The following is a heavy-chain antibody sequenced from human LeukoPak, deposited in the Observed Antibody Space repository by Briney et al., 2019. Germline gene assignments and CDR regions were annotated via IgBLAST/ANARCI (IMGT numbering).Heavy chain of an antibody. CDR2: INWNGGST. CDR3: ARDRMWELQAYFDY. V-gene: IGHV3-20*04. CDR1: GFTFDDYG. J-gene: IGHJ4*02. Sequence: GGSLRLSCAASGFTFDDYGMSWVRQAPGKGLEWVSGINWNGGSTGYADSVKGRFTISRDNAKNSLYLQMNSLRAEDTALYYCARDRMWELQAYFDYWGQGTLVTVSS. D-gene: IGHD1-26*01.